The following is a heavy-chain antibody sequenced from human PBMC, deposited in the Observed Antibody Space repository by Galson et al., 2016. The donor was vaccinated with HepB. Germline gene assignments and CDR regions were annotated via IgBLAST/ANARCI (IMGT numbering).Heavy chain of an antibody. Sequence: SLRLSCAASGFTFSSSAMHWVRQAPAKGLEWVALISYDGSYEYYADSVRGRFTISRDNSRNTLSLQMSSLRPEDTAVYYCARDRGGYCSGGGCGDSVVWGVQKPRPRQYFYYGFDVWGQGTTVTVSS. CDR2: ISYDGSYE. D-gene: IGHD2-15*01. CDR3: ARDRGGYCSGGGCGDSVVWGVQKPRPRQYFYYGFDV. J-gene: IGHJ6*02. CDR1: GFTFSSSA. V-gene: IGHV3-30*04.